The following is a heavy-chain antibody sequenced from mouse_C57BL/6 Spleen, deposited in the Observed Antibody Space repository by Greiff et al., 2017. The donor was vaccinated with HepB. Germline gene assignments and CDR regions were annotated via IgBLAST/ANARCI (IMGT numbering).Heavy chain of an antibody. Sequence: QVQLKQSGAELARPGASVKMSCKASGYTFTSYTMHWVKQRPGQGLEWIGYINPSSGYTKYNQKFKDKATLTADKSSSTAYMQLSSLTSEDSAVYYCLYDYDGGFDYWGQGTTLTVSS. CDR3: LYDYDGGFDY. J-gene: IGHJ2*01. V-gene: IGHV1-4*01. CDR2: INPSSGYT. D-gene: IGHD2-4*01. CDR1: GYTFTSYT.